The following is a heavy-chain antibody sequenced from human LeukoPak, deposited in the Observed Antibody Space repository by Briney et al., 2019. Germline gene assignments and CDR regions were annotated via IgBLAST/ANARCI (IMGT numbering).Heavy chain of an antibody. CDR1: GYSISSGYY. D-gene: IGHD1-7*01. CDR3: ARDQNWDYRPLTNNWFDP. J-gene: IGHJ5*02. CDR2: IYHSGST. V-gene: IGHV4-38-2*02. Sequence: SETLSLTCTVSGYSISSGYYWGWIRQPPGKGLEWIGGIYHSGSTYYNPSLKSRVTISVDTSKNQFSLKLSSVTAADTAVYYCARDQNWDYRPLTNNWFDPWGQGTLVTVSS.